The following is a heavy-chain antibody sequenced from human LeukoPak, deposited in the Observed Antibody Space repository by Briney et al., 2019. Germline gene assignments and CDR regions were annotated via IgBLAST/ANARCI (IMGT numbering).Heavy chain of an antibody. Sequence: GSLRLSCEGSRLSFSGYAMDWVRQAPGKGLEWVAIIKEDGSEKLYVDSVKGRFTISRDNAKNSLYLQMDNLRAEDTAVYYCASGSGWTFEYWGQGTQVTVSS. V-gene: IGHV3-7*01. D-gene: IGHD6-19*01. J-gene: IGHJ4*02. CDR2: IKEDGSEK. CDR3: ASGSGWTFEY. CDR1: RLSFSGYA.